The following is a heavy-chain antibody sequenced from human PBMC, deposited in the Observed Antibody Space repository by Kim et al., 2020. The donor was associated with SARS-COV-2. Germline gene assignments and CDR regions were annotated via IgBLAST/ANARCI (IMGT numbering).Heavy chain of an antibody. J-gene: IGHJ6*02. V-gene: IGHV3-7*03. Sequence: AGSLRLSCAASTFIFRSNLMTWVRQAPGKGLEWVANIQRDGSQKSYMDSVKGRFTISRDIAKTSLSLQMDSLRVEDTAIYYCAIIDNGVDVWGQGTTVIVSS. D-gene: IGHD1-26*01. CDR1: TFIFRSNL. CDR3: AIIDNGVDV. CDR2: IQRDGSQK.